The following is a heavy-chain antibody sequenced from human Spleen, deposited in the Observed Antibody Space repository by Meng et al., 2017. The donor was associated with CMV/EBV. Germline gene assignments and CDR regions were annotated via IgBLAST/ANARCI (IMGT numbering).Heavy chain of an antibody. Sequence: GGSLRLSCAASGFTFSSYGMHWVRQAPGKGLQWVALISFDGSNKQYADSVKCRFTISRDNSKNTLSLQINSLRAEDTAVFYCARYDHLLLNDYWGQGTLVTVSS. CDR3: ARYDHLLLNDY. D-gene: IGHD3-10*01. V-gene: IGHV3-30*03. J-gene: IGHJ4*02. CDR2: ISFDGSNK. CDR1: GFTFSSYG.